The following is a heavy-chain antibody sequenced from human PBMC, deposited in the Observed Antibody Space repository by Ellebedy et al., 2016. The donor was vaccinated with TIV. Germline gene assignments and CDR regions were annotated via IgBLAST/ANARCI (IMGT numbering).Heavy chain of an antibody. D-gene: IGHD2-15*01. CDR3: ARVEKARGWSIDY. Sequence: MPGGSLRLSCAVYGGSFSGYYWSWIRQPPGKGLEWIGEINHSGSTNYNPSLKSRVTISVDTSKNQFSLKLSSVTAADTAVYYCARVEKARGWSIDYWGQGTLVTVSS. CDR2: INHSGST. V-gene: IGHV4-34*01. CDR1: GGSFSGYY. J-gene: IGHJ4*02.